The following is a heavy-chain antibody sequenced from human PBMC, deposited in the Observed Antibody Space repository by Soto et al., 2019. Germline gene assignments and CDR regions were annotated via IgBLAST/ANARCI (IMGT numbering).Heavy chain of an antibody. CDR2: IDWDDDT. Sequence: SGPTLVNPTQTLTLTCTFSGFSLSTSGMRVSWIRQPPGKALEWLARIDWDDDTYYSTSLKTRLTISRDTSTNQVVLTMTNLDTADTATYFCARSLNYYFWPGYSFDFWGQGALVTVSS. CDR3: ARSLNYYFWPGYSFDF. D-gene: IGHD3-3*01. J-gene: IGHJ4*02. V-gene: IGHV2-70*04. CDR1: GFSLSTSGMR.